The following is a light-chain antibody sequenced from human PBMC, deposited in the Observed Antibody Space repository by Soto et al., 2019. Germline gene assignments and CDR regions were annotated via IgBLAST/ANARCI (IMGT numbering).Light chain of an antibody. CDR1: SSDVGSYNY. CDR2: EVT. CDR3: SSYAGSNEYV. J-gene: IGLJ1*01. V-gene: IGLV2-8*01. Sequence: QSALTQPPSASGSPGQSVTISCTGTSSDVGSYNYVSWYQQHPGKAPKLMIYEVTKRPSGVPDRFSGSKSGNTASLTGSGLQAEDEADYYCSSYAGSNEYVFGTGTKLTVL.